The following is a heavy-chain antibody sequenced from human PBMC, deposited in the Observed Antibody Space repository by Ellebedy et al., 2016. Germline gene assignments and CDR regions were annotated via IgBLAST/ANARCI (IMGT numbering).Heavy chain of an antibody. CDR3: ARLYNRWYFDL. D-gene: IGHD1-14*01. CDR2: IYSGGST. CDR1: GFTVSSNY. V-gene: IGHV3-53*01. Sequence: GGSLRLSCAASGFTVSSNYMSWVRQAPGKGLEWVSVIYSGGSTYYADSVKGRFTISRDNSKNTLYLQMNSLRAEDTAVYYCARLYNRWYFDLWGRGTLVTVSS. J-gene: IGHJ2*01.